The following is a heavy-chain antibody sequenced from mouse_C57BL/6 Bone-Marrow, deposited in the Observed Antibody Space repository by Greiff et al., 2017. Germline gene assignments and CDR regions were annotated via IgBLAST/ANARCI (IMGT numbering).Heavy chain of an antibody. CDR1: GYTFTDYE. V-gene: IGHV1-15*01. CDR2: IDPETGGT. J-gene: IGHJ1*03. CDR3: TTSYYYGSSYWYFDV. D-gene: IGHD1-1*01. Sequence: VQLQQSGAELVRPGASVTLSCKASGYTFTDYEMHWVKQTPVHGLEWIGAIDPETGGTAYNQKFKGKAILTADKSSSTAYMGLRSLTSEDSAVYYCTTSYYYGSSYWYFDVWGTGTTVTVSS.